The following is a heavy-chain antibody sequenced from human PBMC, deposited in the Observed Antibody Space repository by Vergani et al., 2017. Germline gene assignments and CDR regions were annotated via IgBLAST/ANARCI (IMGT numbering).Heavy chain of an antibody. Sequence: EVQLLESGGGLVQPGGSLRLSCAASGFTFSSCAMSWVRQAPGKGLEWVSSISGTDGRTYYADSVKGRFTISRDNSKNTLYLQMNSLRAEDTAVYFCAKANPRNSGYDYLYYYHAMDVWGQGTTVTVSS. CDR3: AKANPRNSGYDYLYYYHAMDV. CDR1: GFTFSSCA. V-gene: IGHV3-23*01. D-gene: IGHD5-12*01. CDR2: ISGTDGRT. J-gene: IGHJ6*02.